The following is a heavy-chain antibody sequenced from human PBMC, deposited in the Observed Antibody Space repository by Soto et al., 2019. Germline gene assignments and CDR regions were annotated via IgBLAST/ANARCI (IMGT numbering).Heavy chain of an antibody. CDR2: MNPNSGNT. D-gene: IGHD3-16*01. V-gene: IGHV1-8*01. J-gene: IGHJ2*01. CDR3: AREITAYWYFDL. CDR1: GYTFTSYD. Sequence: QVQLVQSGAEVKKPGASVKVSCKASGYTFTSYDINWVRQATGQGLEWMGWMNPNSGNTGYAQKFQGRVTMTRNTSRTTAYMELSTLRSEDTAVYYGAREITAYWYFDLWGRGTLVTVSS.